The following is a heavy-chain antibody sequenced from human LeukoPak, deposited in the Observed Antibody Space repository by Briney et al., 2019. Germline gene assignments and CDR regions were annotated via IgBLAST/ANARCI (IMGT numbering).Heavy chain of an antibody. CDR2: INWNGGST. CDR1: GFTFDDYG. D-gene: IGHD3-10*01. J-gene: IGHJ6*02. Sequence: GGSLRLSCAASGFTFDDYGMSWVRQAPGKGLEWVSGINWNGGSTGYADSVKGRFTISRDNAKNSLYLQMNSLRAEDTALYHCARGGAYYYGSGSYYKPYYYGMDVWGQGTTVTVSS. V-gene: IGHV3-20*01. CDR3: ARGGAYYYGSGSYYKPYYYGMDV.